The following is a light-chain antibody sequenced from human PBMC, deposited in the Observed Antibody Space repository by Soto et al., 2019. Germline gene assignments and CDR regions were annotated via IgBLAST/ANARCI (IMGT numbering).Light chain of an antibody. Sequence: DIVMTQSPDSLAVSLGERATINCKSSQSVLYSSNNKNYLAWYQQKPGQPPKLLIYWASTRESGVPDRFSGSGYGTHSTLTISSLQAEDVAIYYCQQSYSTPRTFGQGTKVEIK. CDR2: WAS. CDR3: QQSYSTPRT. J-gene: IGKJ1*01. CDR1: QSVLYSSNNKNY. V-gene: IGKV4-1*01.